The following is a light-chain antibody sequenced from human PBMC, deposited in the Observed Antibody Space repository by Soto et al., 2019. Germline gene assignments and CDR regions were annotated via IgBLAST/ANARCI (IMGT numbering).Light chain of an antibody. V-gene: IGLV2-14*01. Sequence: QSALTQPASISGSPGQSITIPCTGTNSDVGGYNYVSWYQQYPGKAPKLMIYDVDNRPSGVSYRFSGSKSGKTASLTISGLQAEDEADYYCSSYTTSSTVVFGGGTKVTVL. CDR2: DVD. J-gene: IGLJ2*01. CDR1: NSDVGGYNY. CDR3: SSYTTSSTVV.